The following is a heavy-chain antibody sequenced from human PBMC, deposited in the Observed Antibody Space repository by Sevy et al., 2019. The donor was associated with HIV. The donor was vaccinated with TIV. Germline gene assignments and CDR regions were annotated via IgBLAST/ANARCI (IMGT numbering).Heavy chain of an antibody. CDR1: GFTFNNAW. Sequence: GGSLRLSCVASGFTFNNAWMSWVRQPPGRGLEWVGHIKTKTDGGTPDYAAPVKARFTIPRDDSKNTVYLQMNGLKIEDTDVYYCATDGSGDDVFGDRRDYWGQGTLVTVSS. J-gene: IGHJ4*02. V-gene: IGHV3-15*01. CDR2: IKTKTDGGTP. CDR3: ATDGSGDDVFGDRRDY. D-gene: IGHD4-17*01.